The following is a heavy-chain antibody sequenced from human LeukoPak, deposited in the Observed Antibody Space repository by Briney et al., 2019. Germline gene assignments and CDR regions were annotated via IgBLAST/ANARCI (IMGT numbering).Heavy chain of an antibody. Sequence: GGSLRLSCAASGFTFSSYVVTWVRQAPGKGLEWVSASSGSGGRTYYADSVKGRFTISRDNSKNTLYLQMNSLRAEDTAVYYCAKDSHYSYDDSGCYSSDCWGQGTLVTVSS. J-gene: IGHJ4*02. CDR2: SSGSGGRT. CDR1: GFTFSSYV. D-gene: IGHD3-22*01. V-gene: IGHV3-23*01. CDR3: AKDSHYSYDDSGCYSSDC.